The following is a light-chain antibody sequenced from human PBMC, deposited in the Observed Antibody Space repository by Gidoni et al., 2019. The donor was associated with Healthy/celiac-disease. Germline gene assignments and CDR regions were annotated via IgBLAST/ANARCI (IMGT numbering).Light chain of an antibody. CDR2: AAS. CDR1: QGISSY. J-gene: IGKJ3*01. Sequence: DIQLTQSPSFLSASVGDRVTITCRASQGISSYLAWYQQKPGKAPKLLIYAASTLQSGVPSRFSGSVSGTEFTLTISSLQPEDFATYYCQQLNSYPVFGPGTKVDIK. V-gene: IGKV1-9*01. CDR3: QQLNSYPV.